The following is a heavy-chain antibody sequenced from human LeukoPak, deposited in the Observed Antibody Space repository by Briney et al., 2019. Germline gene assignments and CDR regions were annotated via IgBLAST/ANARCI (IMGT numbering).Heavy chain of an antibody. Sequence: PGGSLRLSCAASGFSFSSSGMHWARQAPGKGLEWVAVIWYHGRNEYYADSVRGRFTISRDNSENTLFLQMNSLRAEDTAVYYCARSGIGGMDVWGQGTTVTVSS. D-gene: IGHD6-13*01. CDR1: GFSFSSSG. V-gene: IGHV3-33*01. CDR3: ARSGIGGMDV. CDR2: IWYHGRNE. J-gene: IGHJ6*02.